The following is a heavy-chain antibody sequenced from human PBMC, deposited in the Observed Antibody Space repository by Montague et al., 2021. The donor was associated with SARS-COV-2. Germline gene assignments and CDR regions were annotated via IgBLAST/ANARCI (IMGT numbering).Heavy chain of an antibody. V-gene: IGHV4-59*01. CDR3: ARDFRLQLWQTNYYFGL. CDR1: GDSISSYY. D-gene: IGHD5-18*01. J-gene: IGHJ2*01. CDR2: IYDTGNT. Sequence: SETLSLTCTVSGDSISSYYWNWIRQPPGKGPEWIGNIYDTGNTNYNPSLKSRVTISEDTSKNQFSLRLTSVTAANTAVYYCARDFRLQLWQTNYYFGLWGRGTLVSVSS.